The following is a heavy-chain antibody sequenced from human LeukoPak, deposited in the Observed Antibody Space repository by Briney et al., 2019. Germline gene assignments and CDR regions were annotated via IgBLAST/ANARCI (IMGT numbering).Heavy chain of an antibody. Sequence: GESLKISCRISGYNFAIFWIGWVRQMPGKGLEWMGIMYPGDSDIRYSPSFRGQVTMSADKSVSTAYLQWSSLKASDTATYYCVRFNYDGSGYFPSEYWGQGTLVTVSS. CDR3: VRFNYDGSGYFPSEY. J-gene: IGHJ4*02. D-gene: IGHD3-22*01. CDR1: GYNFAIFW. V-gene: IGHV5-51*01. CDR2: MYPGDSDI.